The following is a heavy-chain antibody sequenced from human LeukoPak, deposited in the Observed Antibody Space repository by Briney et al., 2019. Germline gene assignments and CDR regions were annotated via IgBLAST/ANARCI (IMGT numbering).Heavy chain of an antibody. D-gene: IGHD2-8*01. V-gene: IGHV1-69*13. CDR2: IIPIFGTA. J-gene: IGHJ3*02. CDR1: GGTFSSYA. Sequence: SVKVSCKASGGTFSSYAISWVRQAPGQGLEWMGGIIPIFGTANYAQKFQGRVTITADESTSTAYMELSSLGSEGTAVYYCARSGYCTNGVCYKVRDAFDIWGQGTMVTVSS. CDR3: ARSGYCTNGVCYKVRDAFDI.